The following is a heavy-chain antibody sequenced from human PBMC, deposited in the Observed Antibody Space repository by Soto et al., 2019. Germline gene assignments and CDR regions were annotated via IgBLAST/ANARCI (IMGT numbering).Heavy chain of an antibody. Sequence: SETLSLTCTVSCGSISSYYWSWIRQPPGKGLEWIGYIYYSGSTNYNPSLKSRVTISVDTSKNQFSLKLSSVTAADTAVYYCERRLGATRFSIWFEPWGQGTLVTVSS. J-gene: IGHJ5*02. CDR2: IYYSGST. D-gene: IGHD1-26*01. CDR3: ERRLGATRFSIWFEP. V-gene: IGHV4-59*08. CDR1: CGSISSYY.